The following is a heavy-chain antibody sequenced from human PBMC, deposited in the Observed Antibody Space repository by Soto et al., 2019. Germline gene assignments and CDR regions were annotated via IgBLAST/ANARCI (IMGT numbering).Heavy chain of an antibody. CDR2: ITTYSGHT. Sequence: ASVKVSCKASGYSFTTHGITWVRRAPGQGLEWMGLITTYSGHTSYSPSLQGRVSMTRDTATSTAYMELKSLRADDTGIYYCARHMKSGYLIAPGASDYWGQGTLVTVSS. D-gene: IGHD3-22*01. V-gene: IGHV1-18*01. J-gene: IGHJ4*02. CDR3: ARHMKSGYLIAPGASDY. CDR1: GYSFTTHG.